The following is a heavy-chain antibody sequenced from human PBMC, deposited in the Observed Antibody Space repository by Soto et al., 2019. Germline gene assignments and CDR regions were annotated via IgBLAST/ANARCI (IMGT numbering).Heavy chain of an antibody. V-gene: IGHV1-69*01. J-gene: IGHJ4*02. Sequence: QVQLVQSGAEVKKPGSSVKVPCKASGGTFSSYAFSWVRQAPGQGLEWMGGFIPVFAATNYAQTFQGRITITADASTSTAYMELSSLRSEDTAVYYCAGSPEWSYALSQLVITTFAFYWGQGTLVTVSP. CDR2: FIPVFAAT. CDR3: AGSPEWSYALSQLVITTFAFY. CDR1: GGTFSSYA. D-gene: IGHD3-22*01.